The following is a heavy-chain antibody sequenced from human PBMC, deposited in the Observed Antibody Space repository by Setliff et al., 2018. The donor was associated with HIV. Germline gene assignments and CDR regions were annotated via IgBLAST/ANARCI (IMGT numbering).Heavy chain of an antibody. V-gene: IGHV4-39*01. Sequence: SETLSLTCTVSGGSISSSSYYWGWIRQPPGKGLEWIGSISYSGSTYYNPSLKSRLTISVDTSKNQFSLKLSSVTAADTAVYYCARANSWYLNAFDVWGQGTMVTVSS. CDR2: ISYSGST. J-gene: IGHJ3*01. CDR1: GGSISSSSYY. D-gene: IGHD2-8*02. CDR3: ARANSWYLNAFDV.